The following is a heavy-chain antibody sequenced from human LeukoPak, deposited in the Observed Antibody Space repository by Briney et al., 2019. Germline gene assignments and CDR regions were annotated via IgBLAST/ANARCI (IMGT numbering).Heavy chain of an antibody. Sequence: PGGSLRLSCAASGFTFSSYNMNWVRRAPGKGLEWVSSISGSSSSYIYYADSVKGRFTISRDNAKNSLHLQVNNLRVEDTAIYYYATIGAMGAFDIWGQGTMVTVSS. J-gene: IGHJ3*02. D-gene: IGHD2-2*01. CDR2: ISGSSSSYI. V-gene: IGHV3-21*01. CDR1: GFTFSSYN. CDR3: ATIGAMGAFDI.